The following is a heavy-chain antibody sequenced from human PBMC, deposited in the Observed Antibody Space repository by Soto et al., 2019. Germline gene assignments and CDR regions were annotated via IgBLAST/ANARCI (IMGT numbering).Heavy chain of an antibody. CDR2: IYYSGST. CDR1: GGSISSYY. CDR3: AREGRDWGSDAFDI. Sequence: SETLSLTCSVSGGSISSYYWSWIRQPPGKGLEWIGYIYYSGSTNYNPSLKSRVIISVDTSKNQFSLKLSSVTAADTAVYYCAREGRDWGSDAFDIWGQGTMVTVSS. D-gene: IGHD7-27*01. J-gene: IGHJ3*02. V-gene: IGHV4-59*01.